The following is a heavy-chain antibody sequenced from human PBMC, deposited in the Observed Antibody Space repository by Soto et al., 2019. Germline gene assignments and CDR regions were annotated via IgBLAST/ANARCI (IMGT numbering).Heavy chain of an antibody. CDR3: ARLQYYFDY. CDR2: IYYSGST. V-gene: IGHV4-59*01. J-gene: IGHJ4*02. Sequence: SETLSLTWTVSGGSISGYFWSWIRQPPGKGLEWIGYIYYSGSTNYNPSLKSRVTISVDTSKNQFSLKLSSVTAADTAVYYCARLQYYFDYWGQGTLVTSPQ. CDR1: GGSISGYF.